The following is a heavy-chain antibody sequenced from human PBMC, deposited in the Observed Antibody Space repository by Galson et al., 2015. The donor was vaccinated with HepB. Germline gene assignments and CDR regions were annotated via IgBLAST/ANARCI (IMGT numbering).Heavy chain of an antibody. CDR1: GFTFSDYY. CDR3: ARVLTVWAFDM. D-gene: IGHD3-9*01. J-gene: IGHJ3*02. V-gene: IGHV3-11*06. CDR2: ISSDSTYT. Sequence: SLRLSCAASGFTFSDYYMSWLRQAPGKGLEWVSYISSDSTYTDYADSVKGRFTISRDNAKSSLYLQMNSLRAEDTAVYYCARVLTVWAFDMWGQGTMVTVSS.